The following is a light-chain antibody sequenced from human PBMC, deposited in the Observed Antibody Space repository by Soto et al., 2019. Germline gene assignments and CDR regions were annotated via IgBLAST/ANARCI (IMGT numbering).Light chain of an antibody. CDR1: QRLLYSPTNTNY. J-gene: IGKJ1*01. Sequence: DIVMSQSPDSLAVSLGERATINCKSSQRLLYSPTNTNYLAWFQQKPGQPPKLLIYCASTRESGLPDRFSGGGSGTDFTLTISSLQAEDVAVYYCQQYYSIWTFGQGTKVEIK. CDR2: CAS. CDR3: QQYYSIWT. V-gene: IGKV4-1*01.